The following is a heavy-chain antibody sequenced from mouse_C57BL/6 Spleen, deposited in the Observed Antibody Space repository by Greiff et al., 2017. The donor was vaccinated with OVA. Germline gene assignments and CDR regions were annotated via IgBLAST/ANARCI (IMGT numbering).Heavy chain of an antibody. J-gene: IGHJ2*01. CDR2: IYPGSGST. V-gene: IGHV1-55*01. D-gene: IGHD2-4*01. Sequence: QVHVKQPGAELVKPGASVKMSCKASGYTFTSYWITWVKQRPGQGLEWIGDIYPGSGSTNYNEKFKSKATLTVDTSSSTAYMQLSSLTSEDSAVYYCARSGLRRLFDYWGQGTTLTVSS. CDR3: ARSGLRRLFDY. CDR1: GYTFTSYW.